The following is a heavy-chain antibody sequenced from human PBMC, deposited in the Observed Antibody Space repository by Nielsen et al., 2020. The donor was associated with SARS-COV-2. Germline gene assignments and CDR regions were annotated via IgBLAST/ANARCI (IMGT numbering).Heavy chain of an antibody. CDR3: ARGGIALVRGTPERFDP. V-gene: IGHV7-4-1*02. CDR2: MNTNTGDP. D-gene: IGHD3-10*01. J-gene: IGHJ5*02. CDR1: GYTFIHYV. Sequence: ASVKVSCKASGYTFIHYVINWVRQAPGQGLAWMGWMNTNTGDPMYAQDFTGRFVFSLDSSVSTAYLHISGLTPEDTAVYYCARGGIALVRGTPERFDPWGQGTLVTVSS.